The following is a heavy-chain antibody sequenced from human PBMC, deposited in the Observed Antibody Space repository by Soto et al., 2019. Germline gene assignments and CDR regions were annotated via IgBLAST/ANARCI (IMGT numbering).Heavy chain of an antibody. V-gene: IGHV1-18*01. CDR3: ARFRLQEQDVSSVFGMDV. CDR1: GYTFTSYG. CDR2: ISAYNGNT. D-gene: IGHD4-4*01. J-gene: IGHJ6*02. Sequence: ASVKVSCKASGYTFTSYGISWVRQAPGQGLEWMGWISAYNGNTNYAQKLQGRVTMTTDTSTSTAYMELRSLRSDDTAVYYCARFRLQEQDVSSVFGMDVWGQGTTVTVSS.